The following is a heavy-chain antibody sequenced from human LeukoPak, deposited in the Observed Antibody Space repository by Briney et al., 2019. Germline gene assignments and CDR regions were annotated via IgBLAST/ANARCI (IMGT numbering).Heavy chain of an antibody. CDR3: ARENNYYYDSSGYYGY. J-gene: IGHJ4*02. V-gene: IGHV3-30-3*01. CDR2: ISYDGSNK. D-gene: IGHD3-22*01. Sequence: GGFLRLSCAASGFTFSSYAMSWVRQAPGKGLEWVAVISYDGSNKYYADSVKGRLTISRDNSKNTLYLQMNSLRAEDTAVYYCARENNYYYDSSGYYGYWGQGTLVTVSS. CDR1: GFTFSSYA.